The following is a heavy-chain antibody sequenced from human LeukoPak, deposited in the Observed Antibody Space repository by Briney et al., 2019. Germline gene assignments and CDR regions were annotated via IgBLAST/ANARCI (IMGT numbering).Heavy chain of an antibody. CDR2: INSDGSSI. Sequence: PGGSLRLSCAASGFTFSSYWMHWVRQAPGKGLVWVSRINSDGSSISYADSVKGRFTISRDNAKNTLYLQMNSLRAEDTAVYYCARVNCSSTSCSPYYYYGMDVWGQGTTVTVSS. J-gene: IGHJ6*02. V-gene: IGHV3-74*01. D-gene: IGHD2-2*01. CDR3: ARVNCSSTSCSPYYYYGMDV. CDR1: GFTFSSYW.